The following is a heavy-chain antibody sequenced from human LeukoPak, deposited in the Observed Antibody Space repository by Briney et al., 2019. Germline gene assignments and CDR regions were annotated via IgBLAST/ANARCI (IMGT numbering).Heavy chain of an antibody. D-gene: IGHD5-12*01. CDR2: IRYDGSNK. J-gene: IGHJ6*03. V-gene: IGHV3-30*02. CDR3: AKGGGYEAQYYYYYLDV. CDR1: GFTFSTDG. Sequence: GGSLRLSCAASGFTFSTDGMSWVRQAPGKGLEWVAFIRYDGSNKYYADSVKGRFTISRDNSKNTLYLQMKSLRAEDTAVYYCAKGGGYEAQYYYYYLDVWGKGTTVTISS.